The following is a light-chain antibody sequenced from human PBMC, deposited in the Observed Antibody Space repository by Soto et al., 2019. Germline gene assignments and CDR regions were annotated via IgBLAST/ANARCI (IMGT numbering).Light chain of an antibody. V-gene: IGKV3-11*01. CDR1: QSVSSY. CDR2: DAS. J-gene: IGKJ5*01. CDR3: QQRINWPLS. Sequence: EIVLTQSPATLSLSPGERATLSCRASQSVSSYLAWYQQKPGQAPRLLIYDASKRATCIPVRLSGSGSGTDFTLTISSLEYEDFAVYYCQQRINWPLSFGQGTRLEIK.